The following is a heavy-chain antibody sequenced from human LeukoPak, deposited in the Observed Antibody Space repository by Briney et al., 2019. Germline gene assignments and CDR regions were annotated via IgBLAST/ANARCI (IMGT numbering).Heavy chain of an antibody. CDR1: GYSFTDYY. V-gene: IGHV1-2*02. Sequence: GASVKVSCKTSGYSFTDYYMHWVRQAPGQGLEWMGWINPNSGGTSSEQKFRGRVTMTRDTSITTVYMEVSWLTSDDTAIYYCARADRLDGGPYLIGPWGQGTLVTGSS. CDR2: INPNSGGT. J-gene: IGHJ5*02. D-gene: IGHD2-21*01. CDR3: ARADRLDGGPYLIGP.